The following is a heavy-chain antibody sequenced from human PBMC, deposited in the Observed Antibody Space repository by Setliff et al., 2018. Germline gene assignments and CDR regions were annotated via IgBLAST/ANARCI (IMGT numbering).Heavy chain of an antibody. CDR3: ARARGYSYGPFDY. V-gene: IGHV3-48*03. J-gene: IGHJ4*02. D-gene: IGHD5-18*01. CDR2: ISSSGITI. CDR1: GSTFSSYE. Sequence: GGSLRLSCAASGSTFSSYEMNWVRQAPGKGLEWVSYISSSGITIYYADSVKGRFTISRDNAKNSLYLQMNSLRAEDTAVYSCARARGYSYGPFDYWGQGTLVTVSS.